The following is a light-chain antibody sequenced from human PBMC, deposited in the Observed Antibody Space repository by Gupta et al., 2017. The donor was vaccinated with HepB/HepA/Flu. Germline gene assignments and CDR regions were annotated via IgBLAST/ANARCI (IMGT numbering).Light chain of an antibody. CDR1: SSDVGSYNR. CDR3: SSYTSSSTFVV. CDR2: EVS. J-gene: IGLJ2*01. Sequence: QSALTQPPSVSGSPGQSVTISCTGTSSDVGSYNRVSWYQQPPGTAPKLRIYEVSNRPSGVPDRFSGSKSGNTASLTISGLQAEDEADYYCSSYTSSSTFVVFGGGTKLTGL. V-gene: IGLV2-18*02.